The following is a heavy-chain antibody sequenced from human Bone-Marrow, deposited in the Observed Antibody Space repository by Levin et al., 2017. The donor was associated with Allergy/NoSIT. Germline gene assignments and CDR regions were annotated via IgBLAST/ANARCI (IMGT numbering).Heavy chain of an antibody. D-gene: IGHD7-27*01. V-gene: IGHV3-13*01. J-gene: IGHJ4*01. CDR2: IGSAGDT. CDR1: GFTFSSYD. Sequence: GGSLRLSCAASGFTFSSYDMHWVRQATGKGLEWVSGIGSAGDTLYPASVKGRFTISRDYARNSLYLQMNTLRAGDTAVYSCVRGDPSWGSSFGDYWGHGTLVTVSS. CDR3: VRGDPSWGSSFGDY.